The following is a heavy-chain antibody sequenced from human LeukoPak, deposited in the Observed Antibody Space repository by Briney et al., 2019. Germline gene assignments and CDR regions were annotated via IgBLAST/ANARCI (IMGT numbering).Heavy chain of an antibody. CDR1: GFTFSSYW. Sequence: PGGSLRLSCAASGFTFSSYWMSWVRQAPGKGLEWVANIKQDGSEKYYVDSVKGRFTISRDNAKNSLYLQMNSLRAEDTAVYYCARRTDKVRGVLDAFDILGQGTMVTVSS. D-gene: IGHD3-10*01. CDR3: ARRTDKVRGVLDAFDI. V-gene: IGHV3-7*01. CDR2: IKQDGSEK. J-gene: IGHJ3*02.